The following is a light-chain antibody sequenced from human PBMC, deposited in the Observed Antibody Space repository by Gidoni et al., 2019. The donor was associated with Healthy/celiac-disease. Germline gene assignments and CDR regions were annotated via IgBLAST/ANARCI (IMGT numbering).Light chain of an antibody. Sequence: EIVLTQSPGTLSLSPGERATLSCRASQSVSSSYVAWYQQKPGQAPRLLIYGATSRAPGIPDRCSGSGSGTDFTITISRLEPEDFAVYYCQQYGSSRPLTFXGXTKVEIK. CDR2: GAT. V-gene: IGKV3-20*01. J-gene: IGKJ4*01. CDR3: QQYGSSRPLT. CDR1: QSVSSSY.